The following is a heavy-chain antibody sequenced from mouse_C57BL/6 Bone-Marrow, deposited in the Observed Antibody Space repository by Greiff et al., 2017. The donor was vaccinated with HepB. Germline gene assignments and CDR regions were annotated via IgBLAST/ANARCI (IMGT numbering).Heavy chain of an antibody. D-gene: IGHD3-2*02. Sequence: EVQLQQSGAELVRPGSSVKMSCKTSGYTFTSYGINWVKQRPGQGLEWIGYIYIGNGYTEYNEKFKGKATLTSDTSSSTAYMQLSSLTSEDSAIYFWAVQLRRPENYAMDYWGQGTSVTVSS. J-gene: IGHJ4*01. CDR1: GYTFTSYG. CDR3: AVQLRRPENYAMDY. CDR2: IYIGNGYT. V-gene: IGHV1-58*01.